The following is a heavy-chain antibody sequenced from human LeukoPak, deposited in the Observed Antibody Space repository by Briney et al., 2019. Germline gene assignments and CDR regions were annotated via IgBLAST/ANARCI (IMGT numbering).Heavy chain of an antibody. V-gene: IGHV3-15*01. CDR3: TTSPWLVPFDY. D-gene: IGHD6-19*01. J-gene: IGHJ4*02. Sequence: GGSLRLSCAASGFTFSNAWMSWVRQAPGKGLEWVGRIKSKTDGGTTDYAAPAKGRFTISRDDSKNTLYLQMNSLKTEDTAVYYCTTSPWLVPFDYWGQGTLVTVSS. CDR1: GFTFSNAW. CDR2: IKSKTDGGTT.